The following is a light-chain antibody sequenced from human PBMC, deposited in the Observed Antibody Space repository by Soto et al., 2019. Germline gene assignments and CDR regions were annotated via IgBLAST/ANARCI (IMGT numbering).Light chain of an antibody. J-gene: IGKJ1*01. CDR3: QPYGSSPRT. CDR1: QSVTVNS. Sequence: EILLTQYPRTLSLSPGEGFTLSCRASQSVTVNSLAWYQQKPGQAPRLLIYAASSRATGIPERFSGSGSVTDFTLTISRLEPEDFAVYFCQPYGSSPRTVGQVTKVEIK. CDR2: AAS. V-gene: IGKV3-20*01.